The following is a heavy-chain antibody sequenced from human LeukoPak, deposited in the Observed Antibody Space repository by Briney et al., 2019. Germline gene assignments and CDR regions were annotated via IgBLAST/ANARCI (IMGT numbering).Heavy chain of an antibody. V-gene: IGHV4-38-2*01. CDR2: IYYSGST. Sequence: PSETLSLTCAVSGYPINNAYYWGWIRQPPGKGLEWIGSIYYSGSTYYNPSLKSRVTISVDTSKNQFSLKLSSVTAADTAVYYCARNWGSGYFDYWGQGTLVTVSS. CDR3: ARNWGSGYFDY. D-gene: IGHD7-27*01. CDR1: GYPINNAYY. J-gene: IGHJ4*02.